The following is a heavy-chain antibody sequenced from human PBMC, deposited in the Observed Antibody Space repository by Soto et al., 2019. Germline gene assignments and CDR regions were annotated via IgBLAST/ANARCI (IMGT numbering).Heavy chain of an antibody. J-gene: IGHJ4*02. V-gene: IGHV4-4*07. Sequence: SETLSLTFTVSGGSINTFYWSWVRQPAGKGLEWIGRIFSSGSTSFNPSLESRVAMSVDTSKNHFSLNLSSVTAADMAVYYCAREGSYSAYNFAHGIQLWSFDFWGQGALVTVSS. CDR3: AREGSYSAYNFAHGIQLWSFDF. D-gene: IGHD5-12*01. CDR1: GGSINTFY. CDR2: IFSSGST.